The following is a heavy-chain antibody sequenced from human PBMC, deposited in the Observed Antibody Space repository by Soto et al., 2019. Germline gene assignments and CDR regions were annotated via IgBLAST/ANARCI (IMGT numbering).Heavy chain of an antibody. CDR3: ARYFRTYYDFWSGPEY. CDR2: INAGNGNT. CDR1: GYTFTSYA. J-gene: IGHJ4*02. Sequence: ASVKVSCKASGYTFTSYAMHWVRQAPGQRLEWMGWINAGNGNTKYSQKFQGRVTITRDTSASTAYMELSSLRSDDTAVYYCARYFRTYYDFWSGPEYWGQGTLVTVSS. D-gene: IGHD3-3*01. V-gene: IGHV1-3*01.